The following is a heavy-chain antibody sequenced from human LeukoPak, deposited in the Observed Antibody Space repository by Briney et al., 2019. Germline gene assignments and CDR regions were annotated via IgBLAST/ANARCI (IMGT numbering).Heavy chain of an antibody. CDR1: GFTFSSYW. D-gene: IGHD3-16*01. Sequence: PGGSLRLSCAASGFTFSSYWMQWVRHAPGKGLVWVSEINTDGSTTNYADSVKGRFTISRDNAKNTVYLQMNSLRVVDTTVYYCARGGLPGAFDIGGQGTMVTVSS. CDR2: INTDGSTT. J-gene: IGHJ3*02. CDR3: ARGGLPGAFDI. V-gene: IGHV3-74*01.